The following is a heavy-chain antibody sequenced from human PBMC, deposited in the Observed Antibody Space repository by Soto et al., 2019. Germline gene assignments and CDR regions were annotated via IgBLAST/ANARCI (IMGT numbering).Heavy chain of an antibody. J-gene: IGHJ3*02. CDR2: ISDSGTGT. Sequence: EVQILESGGGLVQPGGSLRLSCAASGFTFSSYAMYWVRQAPGKGLAWVSGISDSGTGTYYADSVKGRFTISRDNSKNSVYPQMKRLRAEHTAVYYCATEHTVVIRDAFDIWGQGTMVNVSS. V-gene: IGHV3-23*01. CDR3: ATEHTVVIRDAFDI. CDR1: GFTFSSYA. D-gene: IGHD3-22*01.